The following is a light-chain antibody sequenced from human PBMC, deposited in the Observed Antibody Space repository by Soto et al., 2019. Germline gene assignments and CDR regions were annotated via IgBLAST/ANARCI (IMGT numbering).Light chain of an antibody. J-gene: IGLJ3*02. CDR2: KVD. CDR1: SSDLGGLNY. V-gene: IGLV2-14*01. Sequence: QSVLTQPASVSGSPGQSITIPCSGRSSDLGGLNYVSWYQQHPGKVPKLIIYKVDNRPSGISDRFSASKSGNTASLTISGPQAEDEAHYYCSSYTTVPSPQWVFAGGTQLTVL. CDR3: SSYTTVPSPQWV.